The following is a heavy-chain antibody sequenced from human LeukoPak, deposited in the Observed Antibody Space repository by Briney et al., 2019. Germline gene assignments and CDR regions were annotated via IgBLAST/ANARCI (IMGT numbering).Heavy chain of an antibody. CDR3: AQSIGRVVGTFDF. D-gene: IGHD2-21*01. CDR2: ISSSGIYI. V-gene: IGHV3-21*01. Sequence: GGSLRLSCAASGFTFSSYSMNWVRQAPGKGREWVSSISSSGIYIYYADSVKGRFTISRDNAKNSLYLQMNSLRAEDTGVYYCAQSIGRVVGTFDFWGQGTLVTVSS. CDR1: GFTFSSYS. J-gene: IGHJ4*02.